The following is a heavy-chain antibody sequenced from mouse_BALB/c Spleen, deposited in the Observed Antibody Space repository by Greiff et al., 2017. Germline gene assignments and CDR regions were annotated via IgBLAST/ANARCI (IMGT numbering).Heavy chain of an antibody. CDR2: IYPYNGGT. V-gene: IGHV1S29*02. D-gene: IGHD2-1*01. CDR3: ARSGGNYGFAY. Sequence: VHVKQSGPELVKPGASVKISCKASGYTFTDYNMHWVKQSHGKSLEWIGYIYPYNGGTGYNQKFKSKATLTVDNSSSTAYMELRSLTSEDSAVYYCARSGGNYGFAYWGQGTLVTVSA. CDR1: GYTFTDYN. J-gene: IGHJ3*01.